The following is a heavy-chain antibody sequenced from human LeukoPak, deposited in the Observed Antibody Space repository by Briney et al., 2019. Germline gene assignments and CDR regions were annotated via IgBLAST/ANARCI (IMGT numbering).Heavy chain of an antibody. J-gene: IGHJ4*02. V-gene: IGHV1-18*01. Sequence: AASVKVSCKPSGYSFTRNGISWVRQAPGQGLEWMAWISANSGNTNYAQNFQDRVTLTTYTSTSTAYMELRSLRSDDTAVYYCARDVNYAFDYWGQGTLVTVSS. D-gene: IGHD3-16*01. CDR1: GYSFTRNG. CDR3: ARDVNYAFDY. CDR2: ISANSGNT.